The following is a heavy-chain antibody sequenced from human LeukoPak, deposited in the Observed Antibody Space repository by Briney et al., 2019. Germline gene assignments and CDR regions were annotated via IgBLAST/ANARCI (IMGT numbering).Heavy chain of an antibody. CDR3: ARTSHGSPFDYYYMDA. CDR1: GYSFTNYD. V-gene: IGHV1-8*03. CDR2: MNPKSGDT. J-gene: IGHJ6*03. D-gene: IGHD5-18*01. Sequence: ASVKVSCKASGYSFTNYDINWVRQATGQGLEWMGWMNPKSGDTGYSQKFQGRVFITRDTSINTAYMELSSLGSDDTAVYYCARTSHGSPFDYYYMDAWGKGTTVTISS.